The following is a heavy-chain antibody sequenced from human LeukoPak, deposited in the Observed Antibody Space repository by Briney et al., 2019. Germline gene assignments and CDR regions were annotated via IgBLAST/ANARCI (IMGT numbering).Heavy chain of an antibody. CDR1: GYTFTTYT. Sequence: ASVKVSCKASGYTFTTYTMHWVRQAPGQRLEWMGWINAVNGNTKYSQEFQGRVTITRDTSASTAYMELSSLRSEDMAVYYCARGRWELLTANRGGNWFDPWGQGTLVTVSS. D-gene: IGHD1-26*01. V-gene: IGHV1-3*03. CDR2: INAVNGNT. CDR3: ARGRWELLTANRGGNWFDP. J-gene: IGHJ5*02.